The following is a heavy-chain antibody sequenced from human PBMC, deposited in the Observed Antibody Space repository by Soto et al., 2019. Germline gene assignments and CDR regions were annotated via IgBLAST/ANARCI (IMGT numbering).Heavy chain of an antibody. J-gene: IGHJ6*02. D-gene: IGHD3-22*01. Sequence: QVQLVESGGGVVQPGRSLRLSCAASGFTFSSYGMHWVRQAPGKGLEWVAVISYDGSNKYYADSVKGRFTISRDNSKNTLYLQMNSLRAEDTAVYYCAKEGRYYYDSSGYSVYYYYGIDVWGQGTTVTVSS. CDR2: ISYDGSNK. V-gene: IGHV3-30*18. CDR3: AKEGRYYYDSSGYSVYYYYGIDV. CDR1: GFTFSSYG.